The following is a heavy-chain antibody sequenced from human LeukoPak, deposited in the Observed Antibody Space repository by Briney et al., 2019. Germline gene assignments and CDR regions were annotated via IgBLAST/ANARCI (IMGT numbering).Heavy chain of an antibody. CDR3: ARVAYCGGDCYSLVY. J-gene: IGHJ4*02. V-gene: IGHV1-69*13. CDR2: IIPIFGTA. D-gene: IGHD2-21*02. CDR1: GGTFSSYA. Sequence: SVKVSCKASGGTFSSYAISWVRQAPGQGLEWMGGIIPIFGTANYAQKFQGRVTITADESTSTAYMELSSLRSEDTAVYYCARVAYCGGDCYSLVYWGQGTLVTVSS.